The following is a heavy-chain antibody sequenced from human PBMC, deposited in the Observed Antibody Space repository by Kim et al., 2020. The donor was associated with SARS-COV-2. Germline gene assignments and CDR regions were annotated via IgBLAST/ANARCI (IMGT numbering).Heavy chain of an antibody. CDR2: ISGSGGST. CDR1: GFTFSSYA. CDR3: AKDQDRAVAGYYYYYGMDV. Sequence: GGSLRLSCAASGFTFSSYAMSWVRQAPGKGLEWVSAISGSGGSTYYADSVKGRFTISRDNSKNTLYLQMNSLRAEDKAVYYCAKDQDRAVAGYYYYYGMDVWGQGTTVTVSS. V-gene: IGHV3-23*01. J-gene: IGHJ6*02. D-gene: IGHD6-19*01.